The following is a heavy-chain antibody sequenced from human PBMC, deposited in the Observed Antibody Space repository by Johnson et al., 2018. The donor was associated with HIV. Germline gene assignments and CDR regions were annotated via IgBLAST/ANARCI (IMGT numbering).Heavy chain of an antibody. CDR1: GFTFSSYG. J-gene: IGHJ3*02. D-gene: IGHD7-27*01. V-gene: IGHV3-33*06. CDR3: AKDRVLGNQDDAFDM. CDR2: IWYDGTNK. Sequence: QVQLVESGGGVVQPGRSLRLSCEASGFTFSSYGMAWVRQAPGKGLEWVTVIWYDGTNKYYADSVKGRFSISRDTSKNTLYLQMNSLRAEDTAVYYCAKDRVLGNQDDAFDMWGQGTMVIVSS.